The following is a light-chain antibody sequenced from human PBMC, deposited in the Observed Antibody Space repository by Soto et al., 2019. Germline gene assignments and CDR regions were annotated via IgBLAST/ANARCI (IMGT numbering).Light chain of an antibody. Sequence: EIVMTQSPATLSVSPGERATLSCRASQSVSNNLAWYQQKPGQAPRLLIYGASTRATGISASFSGSGSGTDFTLTIRSRQSKAFVFYYVQHYKNWWTYGQGNNVDIK. V-gene: IGKV3-15*01. CDR3: QHYKNWWT. CDR1: QSVSNN. J-gene: IGKJ1*01. CDR2: GAS.